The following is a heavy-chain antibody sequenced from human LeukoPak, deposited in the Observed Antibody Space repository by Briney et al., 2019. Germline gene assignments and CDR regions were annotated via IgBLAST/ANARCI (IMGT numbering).Heavy chain of an antibody. Sequence: PGGSLRLSCSASGFTFSRFAMTWVRHLPGKGLEWVSTISGNGLQTFYADSVKGRFSVSRDNSVNIVYLQMDSLRADDSALYSCAKDANYLDSSGYFIPIDYWGPGTLVTVAS. D-gene: IGHD3-22*01. CDR2: ISGNGLQT. CDR3: AKDANYLDSSGYFIPIDY. J-gene: IGHJ4*02. V-gene: IGHV3-23*01. CDR1: GFTFSRFA.